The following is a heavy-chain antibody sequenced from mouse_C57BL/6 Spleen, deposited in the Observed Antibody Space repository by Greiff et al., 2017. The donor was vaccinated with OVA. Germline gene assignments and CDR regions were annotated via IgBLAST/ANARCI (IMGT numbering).Heavy chain of an antibody. CDR2: ISYDGSN. Sequence: DVQLQESGPGLVKPSQSLSLTCSVTGYSITSGYYWNWIRQFPGNKLEWMGYISYDGSNNYNPSLKNRISITRDTSKNQFFLKLNSVTTEDTATYYCARDVAMDYWGQGTSVTVSS. CDR1: GYSITSGYY. J-gene: IGHJ4*01. CDR3: ARDVAMDY. V-gene: IGHV3-6*01.